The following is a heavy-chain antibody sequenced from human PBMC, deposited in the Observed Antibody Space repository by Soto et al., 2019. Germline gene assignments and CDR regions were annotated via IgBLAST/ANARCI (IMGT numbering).Heavy chain of an antibody. CDR2: INPNSGNT. CDR1: GYTFTSYD. Sequence: QVQLVQSGAEVKKPGASVKVSCKASGYTFTSYDINWVRQATGQGLEWLGWINPNSGNTCYAQKFQGRVTMTRKTSISTAYMELSSLRSEDTAVYYCAREGYYYYGMDVWGQGTTVTVSS. CDR3: AREGYYYYGMDV. V-gene: IGHV1-8*01. J-gene: IGHJ6*02.